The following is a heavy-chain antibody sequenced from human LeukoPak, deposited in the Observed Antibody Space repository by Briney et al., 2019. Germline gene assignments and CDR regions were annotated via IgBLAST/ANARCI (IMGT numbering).Heavy chain of an antibody. CDR1: GFTFSSYW. CDR2: IKQDGSEK. V-gene: IGHV3-7*01. Sequence: GGSLRLSCAASGFTFSSYWMSWVRQAPGKGLEWVANIKQDGSEKYYVDSVKGRFTISRDNAKNTLYLQMNSLSIEDTAVYYCASGYSSDYGGNVYWGRGTLVTVSS. CDR3: ASGYSSDYGGNVY. J-gene: IGHJ4*02. D-gene: IGHD4-23*01.